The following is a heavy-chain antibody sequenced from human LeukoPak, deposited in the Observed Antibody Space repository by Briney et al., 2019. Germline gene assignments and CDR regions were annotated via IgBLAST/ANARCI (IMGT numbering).Heavy chain of an antibody. Sequence: GGSLRLSCAASVFTFSSYAMSWVRQAPGKGLEWVSAISGSGGSTYYADSVKGRFTISRDNSKNTLYLQMNSLRAEDTAVYYCARWFGELLTVDYWGQGTLVTVSS. CDR1: VFTFSSYA. CDR3: ARWFGELLTVDY. V-gene: IGHV3-23*01. D-gene: IGHD3-10*01. J-gene: IGHJ4*02. CDR2: ISGSGGST.